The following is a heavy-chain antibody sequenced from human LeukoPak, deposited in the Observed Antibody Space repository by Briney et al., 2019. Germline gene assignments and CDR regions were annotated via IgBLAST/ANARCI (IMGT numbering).Heavy chain of an antibody. Sequence: PSETLSLTCIVSGGSISRYSWNWIRQSPGKGLEWVGYIAHSGTTSYKSSLKSRVTISVDTSKNQLSLRLTSMTAADTAVYYCARWDDSAWAFGNWGPGTLVTVSS. CDR3: ARWDDSAWAFGN. D-gene: IGHD6-19*01. CDR1: GGSISRYS. J-gene: IGHJ4*02. V-gene: IGHV4-59*08. CDR2: IAHSGTT.